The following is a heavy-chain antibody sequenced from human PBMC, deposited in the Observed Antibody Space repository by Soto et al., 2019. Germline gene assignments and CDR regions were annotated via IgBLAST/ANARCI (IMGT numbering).Heavy chain of an antibody. CDR2: IYPGDSDT. D-gene: IGHD4-4*01. V-gene: IGHV5-51*01. J-gene: IGHJ4*02. CDR3: ASLSPYSNYYFDY. CDR1: GYSFTRYW. Sequence: GESLQISCKGSGYSFTRYWIGWVRQMPGKGLEWMGIIYPGDSDTRYSPSFQGQVTISADKSISTAYLQWSSLKASDTSMYYCASLSPYSNYYFDYWGQGTLVTVSS.